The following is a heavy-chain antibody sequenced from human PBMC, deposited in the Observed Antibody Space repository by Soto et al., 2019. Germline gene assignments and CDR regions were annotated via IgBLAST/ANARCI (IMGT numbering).Heavy chain of an antibody. CDR3: ARWWSGSRQGFDP. Sequence: QVQLQESGPGLVKPSQTLSLTCTVSGGSISSGDYYWSWIRQHPGKGLEWIGYIYYSGSTYYNPSLESRVTLSVDPSKNQFSLKLSSVTAADTAVYYCARWWSGSRQGFDPWGQGTLVTVSS. CDR1: GGSISSGDYY. CDR2: IYYSGST. J-gene: IGHJ5*02. D-gene: IGHD3-3*01. V-gene: IGHV4-31*03.